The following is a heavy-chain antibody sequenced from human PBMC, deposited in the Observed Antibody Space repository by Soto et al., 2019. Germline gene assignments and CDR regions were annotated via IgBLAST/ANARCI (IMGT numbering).Heavy chain of an antibody. CDR2: IIPIFGTA. CDR1: GGTFSSYA. D-gene: IGHD3-10*01. CDR3: ARDDYDGSGSYGQCDY. V-gene: IGHV1-69*01. Sequence: QVQLVQSGAEVKKPGSSVKVSCKASGGTFSSYAISWVRQAPGQGLEWMGGIIPIFGTANYAQKFQGRVTITADETTSTTYMERSRLRSEDMAVYYCARDDYDGSGSYGQCDYWGQGTLVTVSS. J-gene: IGHJ4*02.